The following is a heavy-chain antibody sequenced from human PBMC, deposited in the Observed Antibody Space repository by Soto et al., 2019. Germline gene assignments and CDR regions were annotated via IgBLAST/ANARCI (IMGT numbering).Heavy chain of an antibody. CDR1: GGSFSGYY. D-gene: IGHD3-16*02. CDR2: INHSGST. CDR3: ARVRGIWGSYRYTAY. Sequence: SETLSLTCAVYGGSFSGYYWSWIRQPPGKGLEWIGEINHSGSTNYNPSLKSRVTISVDTSKNQFSLKLSSVTAADTAVYYCARVRGIWGSYRYTAYWGQGTLVTVSS. J-gene: IGHJ4*02. V-gene: IGHV4-34*01.